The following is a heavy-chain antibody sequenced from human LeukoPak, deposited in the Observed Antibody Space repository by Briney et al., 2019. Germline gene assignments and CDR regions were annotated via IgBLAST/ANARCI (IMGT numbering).Heavy chain of an antibody. CDR3: VRGAGSCSSTSCTLGY. D-gene: IGHD2-2*01. CDR2: MNPNSGNT. CDR1: GYTFTSYD. Sequence: ASVKVSCNASGYTFTSYDINWVRQATGQGLEWMGWMNPNSGNTGYAQRLQGRVTITRNTSISTAYMELSSLRSEDTAVYYCVRGAGSCSSTSCTLGYWGQGTLATVSS. V-gene: IGHV1-8*03. J-gene: IGHJ4*02.